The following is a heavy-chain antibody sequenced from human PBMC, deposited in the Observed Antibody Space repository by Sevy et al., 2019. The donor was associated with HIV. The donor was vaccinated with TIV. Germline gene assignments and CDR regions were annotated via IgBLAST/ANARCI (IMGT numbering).Heavy chain of an antibody. J-gene: IGHJ3*02. Sequence: GGSLRLSCAASGFTFSSYSMNWVRQAPGKGLEWVSYISSSSSTIYYADSVKGRFTISRDNAKNSLYLQMNSLRDEDTAVYYCARGGLGPRLSGWVGADAFDIWGQGTMVTVSS. CDR1: GFTFSSYS. V-gene: IGHV3-48*02. CDR2: ISSSSSTI. D-gene: IGHD2-15*01. CDR3: ARGGLGPRLSGWVGADAFDI.